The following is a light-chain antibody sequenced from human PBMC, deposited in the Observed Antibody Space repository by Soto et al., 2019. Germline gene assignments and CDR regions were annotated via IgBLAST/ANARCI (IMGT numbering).Light chain of an antibody. V-gene: IGLV2-11*01. Sequence: QSALTQPRSVSGAPGPSVPISFTGTSSDVGGYNYVSWYQQHPGKAPKVMIYYVSKRPSGVPDRFSGSKSGNTASLTISGLQAEDEADYYCCSYAGSPYVFVTGTKVTVL. CDR2: YVS. CDR3: CSYAGSPYV. CDR1: SSDVGGYNY. J-gene: IGLJ1*01.